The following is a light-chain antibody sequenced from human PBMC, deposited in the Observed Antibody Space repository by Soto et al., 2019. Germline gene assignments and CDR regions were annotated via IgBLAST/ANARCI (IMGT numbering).Light chain of an antibody. V-gene: IGLV2-14*01. CDR3: SSYTSTSTRV. CDR1: SSDVGGYNY. CDR2: EVS. J-gene: IGLJ1*01. Sequence: QSALTQPGFVSGSPGQSITISCTGTSSDVGGYNYVSWYQHPPGKAPKLMISEVSNRPSGVSNRFSGSKSGNTASLTISGLQAEDEADYYCSSYTSTSTRVFGTGTKVTVL.